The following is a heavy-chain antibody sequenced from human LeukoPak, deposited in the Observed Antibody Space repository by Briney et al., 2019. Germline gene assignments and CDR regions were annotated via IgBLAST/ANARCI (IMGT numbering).Heavy chain of an antibody. D-gene: IGHD2-15*01. J-gene: IGHJ5*02. V-gene: IGHV4-59*01. CDR3: ASLSEYCSAGSCYLGWFDP. CDR2: MYYSGST. Sequence: PSETLSLTCTVPGGSISSYYWSWIRQPPGKGLEWIGYMYYSGSTNYNPSLKSRVTMSVDTSKNQFSLKLNSVTAADTAVYYCASLSEYCSAGSCYLGWFDPWGQGTLVTVSS. CDR1: GGSISSYY.